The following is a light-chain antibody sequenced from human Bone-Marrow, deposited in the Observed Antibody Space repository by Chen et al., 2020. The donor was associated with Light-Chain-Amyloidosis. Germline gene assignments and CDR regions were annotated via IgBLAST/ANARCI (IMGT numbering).Light chain of an antibody. CDR1: QSVSSY. CDR3: QQRSNWPLT. J-gene: IGKJ4*01. Sequence: EIVLTQSPATLSLSPGERATLSCRASQSVSSYLAWYQQKPGQAPRLRIYDASNRATGIPARFSGSGSGTDFTLTISSLEPEDFAGYHCQQRSNWPLTFGGGTKVEIK. CDR2: DAS. V-gene: IGKV3-11*01.